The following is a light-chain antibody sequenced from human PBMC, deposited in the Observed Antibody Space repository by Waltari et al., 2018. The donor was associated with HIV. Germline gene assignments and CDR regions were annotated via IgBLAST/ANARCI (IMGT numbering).Light chain of an antibody. Sequence: QSVLTQPHSVSEAPRQRVTISCSGSSSNIGNHAVNWYQQLPGKAPKLLIYYDDLVPSGVSDRFSGSKSGTSASLAISGLQSEDEADYYCAAWDDSLNGPVFGGGTKLTVL. CDR1: SSNIGNHA. J-gene: IGLJ2*01. CDR3: AAWDDSLNGPV. V-gene: IGLV1-36*01. CDR2: YDD.